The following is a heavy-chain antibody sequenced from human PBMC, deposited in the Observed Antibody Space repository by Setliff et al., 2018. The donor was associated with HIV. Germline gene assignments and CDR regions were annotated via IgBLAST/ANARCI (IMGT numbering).Heavy chain of an antibody. CDR3: AREPSIAAAGTFGWFDP. V-gene: IGHV3-7*01. CDR2: IKEDGSEK. J-gene: IGHJ5*02. Sequence: GESLKISCATSGFTFNRYWISWVRQAPGKGLEWVANIKEDGSEKYYAESVKGRFTVSRDNAKKSLSLQMSALRVEDTAIYYCAREPSIAAAGTFGWFDPWGPGTLVTVSA. CDR1: GFTFNRYW. D-gene: IGHD6-13*01.